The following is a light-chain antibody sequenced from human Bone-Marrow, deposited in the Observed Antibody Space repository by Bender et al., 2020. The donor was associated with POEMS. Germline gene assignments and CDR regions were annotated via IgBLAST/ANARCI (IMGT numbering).Light chain of an antibody. CDR3: CSYAGTNTWL. V-gene: IGLV1-47*01. CDR1: NSNVGDNY. CDR2: NNN. Sequence: QSVLTQPASASGAPGQRVSISCSGANSNVGDNYVYWYQSLPGAAHKLLLYNNNRRPSGIPDRFSGSKSGTSASLAISGLRSEDEADYYCCSYAGTNTWLFGGGTHLTVL. J-gene: IGLJ3*02.